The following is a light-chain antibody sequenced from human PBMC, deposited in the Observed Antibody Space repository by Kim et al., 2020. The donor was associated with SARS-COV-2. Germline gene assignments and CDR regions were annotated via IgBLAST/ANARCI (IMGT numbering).Light chain of an antibody. CDR3: AAWDDNLSGRL. CDR1: DSNIGRTF. J-gene: IGLJ3*02. Sequence: KTGTIPWSGGDSNIGRTFVYWYPPFPGTAPKPPIFANYQRPSGVPDRFSASKSGTSASLAISGLQSEDEADYYCAAWDDNLSGRLFGGGTQLTVL. CDR2: ANY. V-gene: IGLV1-47*02.